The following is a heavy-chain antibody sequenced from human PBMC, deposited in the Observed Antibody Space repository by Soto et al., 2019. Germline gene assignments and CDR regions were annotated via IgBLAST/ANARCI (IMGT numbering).Heavy chain of an antibody. V-gene: IGHV3-48*02. CDR1: GFTFSSYS. J-gene: IGHJ6*02. CDR2: ISGSSSTI. Sequence: GGSLRLSCAASGFTFSSYSMNWVRQAPGKGLEWVSYISGSSSTIYYADSVKGRFTISRDNAKNSLYLQMNSLRDEDTAVYYCARARTYGDYYYYGMDVWGQGTTVTVSS. D-gene: IGHD4-17*01. CDR3: ARARTYGDYYYYGMDV.